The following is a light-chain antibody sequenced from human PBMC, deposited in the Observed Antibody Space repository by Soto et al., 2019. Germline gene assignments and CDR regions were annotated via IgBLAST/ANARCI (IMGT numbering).Light chain of an antibody. V-gene: IGKV3-11*01. J-gene: IGKJ3*01. CDR2: DAS. CDR3: QQRSNWVFT. CDR1: QSVSSY. Sequence: EIVLTQSPATLSLSPGERATLSCRASQSVSSYLAWYQQKPGQAPRLLIYDASNRATGIPARFSGSGSGTDFTRTISSLEPEDFAFYYCQQRSNWVFTFGPGTKVDIK.